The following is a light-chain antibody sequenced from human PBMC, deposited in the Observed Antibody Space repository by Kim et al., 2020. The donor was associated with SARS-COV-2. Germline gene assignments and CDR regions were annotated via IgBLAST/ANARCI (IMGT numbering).Light chain of an antibody. J-gene: IGLJ1*01. CDR1: SLRKYY. CDR2: DKN. Sequence: ALGQTVRITCQGDSLRKYYASWYQQKPGQAPLLIIYDKNNRPSGIPDRFSGSSSGSTASLTITGAQAEDEADYYCNSRDSSGDHYVFGPGTKVTVL. V-gene: IGLV3-19*01. CDR3: NSRDSSGDHYV.